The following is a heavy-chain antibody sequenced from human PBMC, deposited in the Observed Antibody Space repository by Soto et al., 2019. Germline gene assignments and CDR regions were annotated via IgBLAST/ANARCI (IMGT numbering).Heavy chain of an antibody. Sequence: EVQLVETGGGLIQPGGSLRLSCAASGFTVSSNYMSWVRQAPGKGLEWVSVIYSGGSTYYADSVKGRFTISRDNSKNTLYLQMNSLRAEDTAVYYCARGYCTNGVYWGGFYFDYWGQGTLVTVSS. CDR3: ARGYCTNGVYWGGFYFDY. D-gene: IGHD2-8*01. J-gene: IGHJ4*02. V-gene: IGHV3-53*02. CDR2: IYSGGST. CDR1: GFTVSSNY.